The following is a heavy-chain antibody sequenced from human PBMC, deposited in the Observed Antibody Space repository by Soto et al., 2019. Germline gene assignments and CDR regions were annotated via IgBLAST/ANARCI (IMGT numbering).Heavy chain of an antibody. CDR1: CGSISGGGFS. CDR3: ARLQFGDGFDY. D-gene: IGHD3-10*01. J-gene: IGHJ4*02. CDR2: ILHTGGT. Sequence: PWETLSLTCAVSCGSISGGGFSWSWIRQPPGKGLEWIGYILHTGGTQYNPSLRSRASMSVDKSKNQFSLHLTSVTAADTAVYNCARLQFGDGFDYRGQGAMVTVS. V-gene: IGHV4-30-2*01.